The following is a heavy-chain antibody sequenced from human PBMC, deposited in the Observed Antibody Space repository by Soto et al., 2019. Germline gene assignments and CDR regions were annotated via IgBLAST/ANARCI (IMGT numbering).Heavy chain of an antibody. Sequence: PGESLKISCKGSGYSFTSYWISWVRQMPGKGLEWMGRIDPSDSYTNYSPSFQGRVTISADKSISTAYLQWSSLKASDTAMYYCARPTFNAFDIWGQGTMVTVSS. CDR1: GYSFTSYW. CDR2: IDPSDSYT. V-gene: IGHV5-10-1*01. CDR3: ARPTFNAFDI. J-gene: IGHJ3*02. D-gene: IGHD3-16*01.